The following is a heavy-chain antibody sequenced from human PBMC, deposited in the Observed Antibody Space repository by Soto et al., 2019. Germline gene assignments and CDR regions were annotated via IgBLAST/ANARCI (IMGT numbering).Heavy chain of an antibody. CDR3: ARAPVGLDTISYFDY. CDR1: GASVSSVGFH. Sequence: SQTLSLTCTVSGASVSSVGFHCAWLRRPPGKGLEWIGYIYTGVSTYYRPSLESRMHMSPDATRNHYSVRLTSVPPVHTAVYFCARAPVGLDTISYFDYWAQGKLVTVSS. CDR2: IYTGVST. J-gene: IGHJ4*02. V-gene: IGHV4-30-4*01. D-gene: IGHD3-3*01.